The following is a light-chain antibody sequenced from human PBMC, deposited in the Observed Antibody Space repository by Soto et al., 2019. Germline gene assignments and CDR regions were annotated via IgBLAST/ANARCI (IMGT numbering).Light chain of an antibody. Sequence: EIVLTQSPGTLSLSPGERATLSCRASQSVTSTYLGWYQQKPGQAPSLLIYGASSRATGIPDRFSGSGSGTDFTLTISRLEPEDFAVYYCQQYYSTPVTFGQGTKLEIK. V-gene: IGKV3-20*01. CDR1: QSVTSTY. J-gene: IGKJ2*01. CDR2: GAS. CDR3: QQYYSTPVT.